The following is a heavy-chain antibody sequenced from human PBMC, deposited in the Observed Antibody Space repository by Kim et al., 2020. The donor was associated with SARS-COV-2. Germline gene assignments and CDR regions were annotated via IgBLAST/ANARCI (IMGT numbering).Heavy chain of an antibody. Sequence: SETLSLTCTVSGGSISSSSYYWGWIRQPPGKGLEWIGSIYYSGSTYYNPSLQSRVTISVDTSKNQFSLKLSSVTAADTAVYYCARPAPPLVNYYGMDVWGQGTTVTVSS. CDR3: ARPAPPLVNYYGMDV. V-gene: IGHV4-39*01. CDR1: GGSISSSSYY. CDR2: IYYSGST. D-gene: IGHD2-15*01. J-gene: IGHJ6*02.